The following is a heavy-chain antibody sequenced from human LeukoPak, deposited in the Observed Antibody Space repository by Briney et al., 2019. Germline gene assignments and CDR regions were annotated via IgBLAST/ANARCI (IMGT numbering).Heavy chain of an antibody. V-gene: IGHV3-30*07. J-gene: IGHJ4*02. Sequence: PGRSLRLSCATSGFTFRTYAMHWVRQAPGKGLEWLAVVSVDGRNKYYADSLKGRFTISGHNSKRTVHLQVNSLRDEDSAVYYCATLDWCHEVLVAYGSSEYWGQGTLVTVSS. CDR1: GFTFRTYA. D-gene: IGHD3-10*01. CDR3: ATLDWCHEVLVAYGSSEY. CDR2: VSVDGRNK.